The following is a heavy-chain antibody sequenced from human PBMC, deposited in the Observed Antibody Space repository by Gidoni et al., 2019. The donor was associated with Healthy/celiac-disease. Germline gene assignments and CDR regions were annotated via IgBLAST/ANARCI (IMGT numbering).Heavy chain of an antibody. CDR1: GYTFTSYG. Sequence: QVHLVQSGSEVKTPGSSVKVSCKASGYTFTSYGISWLRQAPGQGLEWMGWISAYNGNTNYAQKLQGRVTMNTDTSTSTAYMELRSLRSDDTAVYYCARFAPRKISSSWYFFGYYYGMDVWGQGTTVTVSS. CDR3: ARFAPRKISSSWYFFGYYYGMDV. V-gene: IGHV1-18*04. D-gene: IGHD6-13*01. CDR2: ISAYNGNT. J-gene: IGHJ6*02.